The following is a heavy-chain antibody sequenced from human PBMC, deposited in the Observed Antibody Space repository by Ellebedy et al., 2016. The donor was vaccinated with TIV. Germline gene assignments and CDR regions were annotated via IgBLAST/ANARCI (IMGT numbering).Heavy chain of an antibody. D-gene: IGHD3-22*01. CDR3: ARGRYYYDSSGLYYFDY. Sequence: GSLRLSXTVSGGSISSYYWSWIRQPPGKGLEWIGYIYYSGSTNYNPSLKSRVTISVDTSKNQFSLKLSSVTAADTAVYYCARGRYYYDSSGLYYFDYWGQGTLVTVSS. CDR2: IYYSGST. CDR1: GGSISSYY. J-gene: IGHJ4*02. V-gene: IGHV4-59*01.